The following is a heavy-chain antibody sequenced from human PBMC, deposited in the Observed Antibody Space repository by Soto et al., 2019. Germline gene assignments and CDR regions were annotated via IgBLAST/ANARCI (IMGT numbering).Heavy chain of an antibody. Sequence: GGSLXLSCAASGFXFSNYAMSWVRQAPGKGLEWVSLVSATAGTTYYTDSVKGRFTISRDNSRNTVYLQMNSLRADDTAVYYCAKDRLARGFDYWGQGTLVTVSS. CDR3: AKDRLARGFDY. D-gene: IGHD3-16*01. CDR2: VSATAGTT. V-gene: IGHV3-23*01. J-gene: IGHJ4*02. CDR1: GFXFSNYA.